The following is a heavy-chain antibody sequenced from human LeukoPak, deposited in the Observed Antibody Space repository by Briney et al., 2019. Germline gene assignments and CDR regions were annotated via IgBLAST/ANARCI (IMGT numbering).Heavy chain of an antibody. CDR2: INHSGSI. Sequence: SETLSLTCAVYGGSFSGYYWSWIRQPPGKGLEWIGEINHSGSINYNPSLKSRVTISVDTSKNQFSLKLSSVTAADTAVYYCASSYCSSTSCPYYFDYWGQGTLVTVSS. J-gene: IGHJ4*02. CDR1: GGSFSGYY. D-gene: IGHD2-2*01. CDR3: ASSYCSSTSCPYYFDY. V-gene: IGHV4-34*01.